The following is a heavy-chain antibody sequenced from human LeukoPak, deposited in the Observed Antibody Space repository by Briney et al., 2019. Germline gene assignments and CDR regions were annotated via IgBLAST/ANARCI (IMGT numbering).Heavy chain of an antibody. D-gene: IGHD1-26*01. V-gene: IGHV2-5*02. CDR3: ARSYSGSYRTRAFDI. Sequence: SGPTLVKPTQTLTLTCTFSGSSLSTSGVGVGWIRQPPGKALEWLALIYWDDDKRYSPSLKSRLTITKATSKNQVVLTMTNMDPVDTATYYCARSYSGSYRTRAFDIWGQGTMVTVSS. CDR2: IYWDDDK. J-gene: IGHJ3*02. CDR1: GSSLSTSGVG.